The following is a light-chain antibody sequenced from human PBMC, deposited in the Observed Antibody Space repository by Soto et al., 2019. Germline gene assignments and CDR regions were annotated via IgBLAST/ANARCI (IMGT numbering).Light chain of an antibody. CDR3: HQTYNTLYT. V-gene: IGKV1-39*01. CDR1: QSISSW. CDR2: AAS. Sequence: DIQMTQSPSTLSASVGDRVTITGRASQSISSWLAWYQQKPGKAPQLLIYAASTLQSGVPSRFSGSGSGTDFTLTISSMQPEDFATYYCHQTYNTLYTFGQGTKVDIK. J-gene: IGKJ2*01.